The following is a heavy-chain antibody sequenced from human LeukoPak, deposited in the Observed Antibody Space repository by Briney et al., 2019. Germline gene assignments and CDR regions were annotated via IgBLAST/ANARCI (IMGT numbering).Heavy chain of an antibody. CDR2: IRSDGSTK. Sequence: PGGSLRLSCAASGLTFSSYGLHWVRQAPGKGLEWVAVIRSDGSTKYSADSVKGRFTISRDNSKNTLYLQMDSLRAEDTAVYYCAKRGGSGSNNFDYWGQGTLVTVSS. CDR3: AKRGGSGSNNFDY. CDR1: GLTFSSYG. D-gene: IGHD3-10*01. J-gene: IGHJ4*02. V-gene: IGHV3-33*06.